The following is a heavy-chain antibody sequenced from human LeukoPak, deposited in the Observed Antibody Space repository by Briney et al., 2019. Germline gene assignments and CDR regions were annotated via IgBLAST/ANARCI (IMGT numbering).Heavy chain of an antibody. Sequence: SETLSLTCTVSGGSISDYYWNWIRQPPGKGLEWIGYTSYLGNTNYSPSLKSRITMSVDTSNTQFSLRLNSVTAADTAVYYCASYALGWYKIDFWGQGVLVTVSS. CDR3: ASYALGWYKIDF. CDR1: GGSISDYY. V-gene: IGHV4-59*01. CDR2: TSYLGNT. D-gene: IGHD6-19*01. J-gene: IGHJ4*02.